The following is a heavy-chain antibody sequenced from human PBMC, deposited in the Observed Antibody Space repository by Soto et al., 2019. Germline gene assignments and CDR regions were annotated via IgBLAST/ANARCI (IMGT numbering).Heavy chain of an antibody. J-gene: IGHJ4*02. V-gene: IGHV3-33*03. CDR2: IWFDGSNK. Sequence: GGSLRLSCAASGFTFSSYGMHWVRQAPGKGLEWVAVIWFDGSNKFYADSVKGRFTISRDNAENTLYLQMNSLRAEDTAVYYCAKTDKFNPQSSGWANRFDYWGQGTLVTVSS. CDR1: GFTFSSYG. CDR3: AKTDKFNPQSSGWANRFDY. D-gene: IGHD6-19*01.